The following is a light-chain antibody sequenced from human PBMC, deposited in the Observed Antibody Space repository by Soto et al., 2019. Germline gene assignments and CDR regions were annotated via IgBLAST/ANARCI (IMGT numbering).Light chain of an antibody. J-gene: IGLJ2*01. Sequence: QSALTQPASVSGSPGQSITISCTGTSSDVGGYDYVSWFQQHPGRAPKLLIYEVIKRPSGVSTRFSGSKSGNTASLTISGLQADDEAHFYCTSFTTSSTGVVGGGTKLTLL. CDR2: EVI. V-gene: IGLV2-14*01. CDR3: TSFTTSSTGV. CDR1: SSDVGGYDY.